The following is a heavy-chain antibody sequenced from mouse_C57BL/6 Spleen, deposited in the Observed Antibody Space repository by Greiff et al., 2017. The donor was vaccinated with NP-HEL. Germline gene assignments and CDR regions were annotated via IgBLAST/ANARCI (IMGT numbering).Heavy chain of an antibody. CDR3: ARYPSSYYGSSYVMDY. V-gene: IGHV3-8*01. CDR1: GYSITSDY. Sequence: DVKLVESGPGLAKPSQTLSLTCSVTGYSITSDYWNWIRKFPGNKLEYMGYISYSGSTYYNPSLKSRISITRDTSKNQYYLQLNSVTTEDTATYYCARYPSSYYGSSYVMDYWGQGTSVTVSS. D-gene: IGHD1-1*01. J-gene: IGHJ4*01. CDR2: ISYSGST.